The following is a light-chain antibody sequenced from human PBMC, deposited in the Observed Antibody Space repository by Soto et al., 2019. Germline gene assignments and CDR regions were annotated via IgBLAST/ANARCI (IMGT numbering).Light chain of an antibody. Sequence: QSVLTQPPSVSAAPGQKVTISCSGTSSNIRNNYVSWYQQLPGTAPKLLIYDNNKRPSGIPDRFSGSKSGTSATLGITGLQTGDEADYYCGSWDSNLSAGSYVFGTGTKVTVL. V-gene: IGLV1-51*01. CDR1: SSNIRNNY. J-gene: IGLJ1*01. CDR3: GSWDSNLSAGSYV. CDR2: DNN.